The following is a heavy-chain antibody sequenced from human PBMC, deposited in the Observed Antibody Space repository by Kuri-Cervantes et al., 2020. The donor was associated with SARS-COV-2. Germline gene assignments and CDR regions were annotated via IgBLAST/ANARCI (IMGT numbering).Heavy chain of an antibody. J-gene: IGHJ6*03. V-gene: IGHV3-9*01. D-gene: IGHD6-19*01. CDR3: AKDRSSGWRPYYYMDV. Sequence: YADSVKGRFTISRDNAKNSLYLQMNSLRAEDTALYYCAKDRSSGWRPYYYMDVWGKGTTVTVSS.